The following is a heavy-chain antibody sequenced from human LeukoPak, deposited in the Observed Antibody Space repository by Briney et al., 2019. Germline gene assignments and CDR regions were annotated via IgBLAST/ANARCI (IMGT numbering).Heavy chain of an antibody. CDR1: GGSFSGYY. D-gene: IGHD6-13*01. V-gene: IGHV4-34*01. J-gene: IGHJ5*02. CDR3: ARGRSWHWFDP. Sequence: SETLSLTCAVYGGSFSGYYWSWIRQPPGKGLEWIGEINHSGSTNYNPSLKSRVTISVDTSKNQFFLKLSSVTAADTAVYYCARGRSWHWFDPWGQGTLVTVSS. CDR2: INHSGST.